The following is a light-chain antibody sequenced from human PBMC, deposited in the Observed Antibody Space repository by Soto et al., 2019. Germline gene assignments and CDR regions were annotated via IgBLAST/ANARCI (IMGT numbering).Light chain of an antibody. CDR3: QQYGSSGT. CDR2: GAT. Sequence: EIGMTLSLAAVAVSLGKRATLSCRASQSVSILLAWYQQKPGQAPRLLIHGATTRATGIPARFSGSGSGTEFTLTISRLEPEDLAVYSCQQYGSSGTFDQGTKVDIK. J-gene: IGKJ1*01. V-gene: IGKV3-15*01. CDR1: QSVSIL.